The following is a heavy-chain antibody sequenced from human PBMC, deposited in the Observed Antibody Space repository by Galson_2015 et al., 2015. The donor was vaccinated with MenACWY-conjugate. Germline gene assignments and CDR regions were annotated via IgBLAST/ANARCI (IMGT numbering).Heavy chain of an antibody. CDR3: ARVHRVRDGLLAY. Sequence: SVKVSCKASGGTFSSYTIGWVRQAPGHRLEWMGSLIPIFDITNYAQQFQGRVTFTADKSTGTAYMELRSLRSGDTGIYYCARVHRVRDGLLAYWGQGTLVTGS. CDR1: GGTFSSYT. CDR2: LIPIFDIT. D-gene: IGHD3-10*01. J-gene: IGHJ4*02. V-gene: IGHV1-69*02.